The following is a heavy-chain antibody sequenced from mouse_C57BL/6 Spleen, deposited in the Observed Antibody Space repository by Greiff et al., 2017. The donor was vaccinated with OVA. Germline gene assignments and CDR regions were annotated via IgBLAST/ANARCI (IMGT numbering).Heavy chain of an antibody. Sequence: EVHLVESGGGLVQPGGSLKLSCAASGFPFSDYYMYWVRQTPEKRLEWVAYISNGGGSTYYPDTVKGRFTISRDNAKNTLYLQMSRLKSEDTAMYYCARDGNYGYFDYWGQGTTLTVSS. V-gene: IGHV5-12*01. CDR1: GFPFSDYY. CDR2: ISNGGGST. D-gene: IGHD2-1*01. J-gene: IGHJ2*01. CDR3: ARDGNYGYFDY.